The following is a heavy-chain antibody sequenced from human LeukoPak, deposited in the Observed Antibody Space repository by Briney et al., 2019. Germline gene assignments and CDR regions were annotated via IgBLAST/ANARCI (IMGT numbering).Heavy chain of an antibody. V-gene: IGHV4-34*01. J-gene: IGHJ5*02. CDR1: GGSFSGYY. Sequence: PSETLSLTCAVYGGSFSGYYWSWIRQPPGKGLEWIGEINHSGSTNYNPSLKSRVTISVDTSKNQFSLKLSSVTAADTAVYYCARGVYCSGGSCDSCGYNWFDPWGQGTLVTVSS. CDR2: INHSGST. CDR3: ARGVYCSGGSCDSCGYNWFDP. D-gene: IGHD2-15*01.